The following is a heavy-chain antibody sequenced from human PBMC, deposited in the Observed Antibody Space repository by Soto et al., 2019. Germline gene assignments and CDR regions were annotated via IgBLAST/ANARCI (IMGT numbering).Heavy chain of an antibody. CDR3: ARDESGYCTNGVCLFLDY. CDR2: INPSGGST. J-gene: IGHJ4*02. V-gene: IGHV1-46*01. D-gene: IGHD2-8*01. CDR1: GYTFTSYY. Sequence: QVQLVQSGAEVKKPGASVKVSCKASGYTFTSYYMHWVRQAPGQELEWMGIINPSGGSTSYAQKVQGRVTMTRDTSTSTVYMGLSSLRSEHTAVYYCARDESGYCTNGVCLFLDYWGQGTLVTVSS.